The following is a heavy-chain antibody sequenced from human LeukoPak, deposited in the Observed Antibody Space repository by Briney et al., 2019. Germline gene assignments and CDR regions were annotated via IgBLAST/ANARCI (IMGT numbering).Heavy chain of an antibody. Sequence: GESLKISCKGSGYIFISYWIGWVRQMPGKGLEWMGIIYPGDSDTRYSPSFQGQVTISADKSINTAYLQWSSLRASDTAMYYCARASSGWNPFDYWGQGTLVTVSS. CDR2: IYPGDSDT. D-gene: IGHD6-19*01. J-gene: IGHJ4*02. V-gene: IGHV5-51*01. CDR3: ARASSGWNPFDY. CDR1: GYIFISYW.